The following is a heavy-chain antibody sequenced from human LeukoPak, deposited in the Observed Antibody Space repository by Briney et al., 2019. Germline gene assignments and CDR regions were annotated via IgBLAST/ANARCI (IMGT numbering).Heavy chain of an antibody. Sequence: PGGSLRLSCAASGFTFSDYYMNWIRQAPGKGLEWVAYITSSDSPIYYADSVKGRFTISRDTAKNSVDLQMNSLRAEDTAVYYCAREGIAAAGAWYFDLWARGTLVTVSS. CDR3: AREGIAAAGAWYFDL. V-gene: IGHV3-11*04. D-gene: IGHD6-13*01. CDR1: GFTFSDYY. J-gene: IGHJ2*01. CDR2: ITSSDSPI.